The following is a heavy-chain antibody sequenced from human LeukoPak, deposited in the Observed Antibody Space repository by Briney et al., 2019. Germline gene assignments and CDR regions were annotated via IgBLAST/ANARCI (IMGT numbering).Heavy chain of an antibody. CDR2: ISGSGGST. CDR3: AKAAQDIVVVPAAVMDY. J-gene: IGHJ4*02. CDR1: GFTFSNYG. D-gene: IGHD2-2*01. Sequence: GGSLRLSCAASGFTFSNYGLSWVRQAPGKGLEWVSGISGSGGSTYYADSVKGRFTISRDNSKNTLYLQMNSLRAEDTAVYYCAKAAQDIVVVPAAVMDYWGQGTLVTVSS. V-gene: IGHV3-23*01.